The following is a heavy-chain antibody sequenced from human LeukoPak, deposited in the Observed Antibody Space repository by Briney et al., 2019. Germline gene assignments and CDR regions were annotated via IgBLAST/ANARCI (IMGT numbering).Heavy chain of an antibody. CDR2: INHSGST. J-gene: IGHJ4*02. V-gene: IGHV4-34*01. CDR3: ARGLPYRARGGYFDY. Sequence: SETLSLTCAVYGGSFSGYYWSWIRQPPGKGLEWIGEINHSGSTNYNPSLKSRVTISVDTSKNQFSLKLSSVTAADTAVYYCARGLPYRARGGYFDYWGQGTLVTVSS. CDR1: GGSFSGYY. D-gene: IGHD1-14*01.